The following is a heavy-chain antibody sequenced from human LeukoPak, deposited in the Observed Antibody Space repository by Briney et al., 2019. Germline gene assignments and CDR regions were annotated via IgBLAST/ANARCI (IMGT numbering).Heavy chain of an antibody. CDR2: GST. V-gene: IGHV4-39*07. D-gene: IGHD5-12*01. J-gene: IGHJ4*02. Sequence: SETLSLTCSVSGDSISSGSYYWGWIRQPPGKGLEWIGTGSTYYNPSLKSRVTISLDTSKNQFSLKLTSVIAADTAVYYCARGPYSGNTLRPLDYWGQGTLVTVSS. CDR3: ARGPYSGNTLRPLDY. CDR1: GDSISSGSYY.